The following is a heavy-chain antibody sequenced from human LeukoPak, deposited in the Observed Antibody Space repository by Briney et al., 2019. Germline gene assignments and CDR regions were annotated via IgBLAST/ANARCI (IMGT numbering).Heavy chain of an antibody. J-gene: IGHJ4*02. D-gene: IGHD3-10*01. V-gene: IGHV4-39*07. Sequence: NLSETLFLTCTVSGGSISSSSYYWGWIRQPPGKGLEWIGSIYYSGSTYYNPSLKSRVTISVDTSKNQFSLKLSSVTAADTAVYYCARLYYYGSGSCFFDYWGQGTLVTVSS. CDR2: IYYSGST. CDR3: ARLYYYGSGSCFFDY. CDR1: GGSISSSSYY.